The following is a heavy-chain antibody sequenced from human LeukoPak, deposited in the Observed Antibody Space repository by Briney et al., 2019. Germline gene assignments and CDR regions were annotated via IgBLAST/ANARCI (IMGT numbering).Heavy chain of an antibody. CDR2: MNPNSGST. V-gene: IGHV1-8*03. J-gene: IGHJ4*02. Sequence: ASVQVSCKASGCTFTSYDINWVRQATGQGLEWMGWMNPNSGSTGYAQKFQGRVTITRNTSISTAYMELSGLRSEDTAVYYCARGRSTGYPYYFEYWGQGTLVTVSS. CDR1: GCTFTSYD. D-gene: IGHD5-12*01. CDR3: ARGRSTGYPYYFEY.